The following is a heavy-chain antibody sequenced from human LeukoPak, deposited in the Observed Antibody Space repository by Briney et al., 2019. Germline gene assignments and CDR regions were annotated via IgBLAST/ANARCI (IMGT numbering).Heavy chain of an antibody. D-gene: IGHD5-24*01. Sequence: GGSLRLSCAASGFSFSTYNMNWVRQAPGKGLEWVSSITTSSTYIYYADSVKGRFIISRDNTGNSLYLQMNSLRADDTALYYCARWMSGSNWGFDHWGQGTLVTVSS. J-gene: IGHJ4*02. CDR2: ITTSSTYI. V-gene: IGHV3-21*04. CDR3: ARWMSGSNWGFDH. CDR1: GFSFSTYN.